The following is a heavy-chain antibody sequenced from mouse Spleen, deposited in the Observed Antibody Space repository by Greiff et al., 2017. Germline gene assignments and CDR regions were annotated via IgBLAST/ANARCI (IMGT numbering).Heavy chain of an antibody. Sequence: EVKLVESGEGLVKPGGSLKLSCAASGFTFSSYAMSWVRQTPEKRLEWVAYISSGGDYIYYADTVKGRFTISRDNARNTLYLQMSSLKSEDTAMYYCTRDRGAYYGSSFDYWGQGTTLTVSS. CDR2: ISSGGDYI. V-gene: IGHV5-9-1*02. CDR1: GFTFSSYA. CDR3: TRDRGAYYGSSFDY. J-gene: IGHJ2*01. D-gene: IGHD1-1*01.